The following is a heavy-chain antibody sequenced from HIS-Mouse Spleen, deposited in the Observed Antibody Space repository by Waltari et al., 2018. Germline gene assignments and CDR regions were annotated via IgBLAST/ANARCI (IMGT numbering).Heavy chain of an antibody. J-gene: IGHJ4*01. D-gene: IGHD1-26*01. CDR3: ARVLDSGSYEIGY. Sequence: QVQLVESGGGVVQPGRSLRLSCAASGFTFSSYAMHWVRQAPGKGLEWVAVISYDGSNKYYADSVKGRFTISRDNSKNTLYLQMNSLRAEDTAVYYCARVLDSGSYEIGYWG. CDR1: GFTFSSYA. V-gene: IGHV3-30*04. CDR2: ISYDGSNK.